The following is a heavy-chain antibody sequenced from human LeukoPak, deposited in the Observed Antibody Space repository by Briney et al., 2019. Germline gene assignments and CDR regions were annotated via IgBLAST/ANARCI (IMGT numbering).Heavy chain of an antibody. J-gene: IGHJ6*03. CDR3: ARGRIAARRHYYYYYMDV. CDR1: GGSFSGYY. CDR2: INHSGST. V-gene: IGHV4-34*01. Sequence: SETLSLTCAVYGGSFSGYYWSWIRQPPGKGLEWIGEINHSGSTNYNPSLKSRVTISVDTSKNQVSLKLSSVTAADTAVYYCARGRIAARRHYYYYYMDVWGKGTTVTVSS. D-gene: IGHD6-6*01.